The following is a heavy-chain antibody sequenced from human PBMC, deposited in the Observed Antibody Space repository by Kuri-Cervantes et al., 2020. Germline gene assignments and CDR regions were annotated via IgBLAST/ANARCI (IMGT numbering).Heavy chain of an antibody. CDR1: GYTFTSYY. V-gene: IGHV1-46*01. D-gene: IGHD6-13*01. CDR2: INPSGGST. CDR3: ARVIRQQLVAGGDY. J-gene: IGHJ4*02. Sequence: ASVKVSCKASGYTFTSYYMHWVRQAPGQGLEWMGIINPSGGSTSYAQKFQGRVTMTRDTSTSTAYMELRSLRSDDTAVYYCARVIRQQLVAGGDYWGQGTLVTVSS.